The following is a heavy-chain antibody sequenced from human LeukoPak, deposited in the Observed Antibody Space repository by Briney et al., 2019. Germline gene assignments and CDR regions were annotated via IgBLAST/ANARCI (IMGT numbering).Heavy chain of an antibody. D-gene: IGHD1-26*01. CDR3: ARGVGDWFDP. Sequence: GGSLRLSCAASGFTFSSYALSWVRQAPGKGLEWVSSISVSGDSTYYADSVKGRFTISRDNAKNTLYLQMNSLRAEDTAVYYCARGVGDWFDPWGQGTLVTVSS. J-gene: IGHJ5*02. CDR2: ISVSGDST. CDR1: GFTFSSYA. V-gene: IGHV3-23*01.